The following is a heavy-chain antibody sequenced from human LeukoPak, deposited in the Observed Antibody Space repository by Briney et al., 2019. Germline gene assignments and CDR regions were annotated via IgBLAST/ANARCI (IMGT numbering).Heavy chain of an antibody. CDR3: ARDLGDYYYDSIGPVNY. J-gene: IGHJ4*02. D-gene: IGHD3-22*01. CDR2: IIPILGIA. CDR1: GGTFSSYA. Sequence: ASVKVSCKASGGTFSSYAISWVRQAPGQGLEWMGRIIPILGIANYAQKFQGRVTITADKSTSTAYMELSSLRSEDTAVYYCARDLGDYYYDSIGPVNYWGQGTLVTVSS. V-gene: IGHV1-69*04.